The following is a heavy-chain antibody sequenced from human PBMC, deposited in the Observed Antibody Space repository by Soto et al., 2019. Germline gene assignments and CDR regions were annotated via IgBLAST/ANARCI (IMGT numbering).Heavy chain of an antibody. J-gene: IGHJ4*02. Sequence: SETLSLTCTVSGGSISSNSYYWGWIRQPPGKGLEWIGSIYYSGSTYYNPSLKSRVTISVDTSNNQFSLKLSSATATDTAVYYCGRLNSIHLPDYWGQGTLVTVSS. D-gene: IGHD4-4*01. CDR1: GGSISSNSYY. CDR2: IYYSGST. V-gene: IGHV4-39*01. CDR3: GRLNSIHLPDY.